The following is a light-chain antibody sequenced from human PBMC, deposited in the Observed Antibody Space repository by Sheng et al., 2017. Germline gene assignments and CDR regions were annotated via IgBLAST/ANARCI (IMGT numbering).Light chain of an antibody. V-gene: IGKV1-39*01. CDR2: GAS. Sequence: QLTQSPSSLSASVGDRVTITCRASQSILTYLNWYQQKPGKAPKLLITGASSLQSGVPSRFNGSGSGTDFTLSISSLPPEDFATYYCQQSYNAPWTFGQGT. J-gene: IGKJ1*01. CDR3: QQSYNAPWT. CDR1: QSILTY.